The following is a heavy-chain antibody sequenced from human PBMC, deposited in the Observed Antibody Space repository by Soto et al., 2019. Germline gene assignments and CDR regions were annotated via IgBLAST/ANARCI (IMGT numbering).Heavy chain of an antibody. D-gene: IGHD1-1*01. CDR3: ARYNGDHGTGYYYYMDV. Sequence: GGSLRLSCAASGFTFSSYWMSWVRQAPVKGLEWVANIKQDGSEKYYVDSVKGRFTISRDNAKNSLYLQMNSLRAEDTAVYYCARYNGDHGTGYYYYMDVWGKGTTVTVSS. J-gene: IGHJ6*03. CDR2: IKQDGSEK. V-gene: IGHV3-7*03. CDR1: GFTFSSYW.